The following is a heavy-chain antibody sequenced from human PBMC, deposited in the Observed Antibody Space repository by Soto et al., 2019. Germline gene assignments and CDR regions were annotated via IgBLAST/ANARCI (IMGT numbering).Heavy chain of an antibody. Sequence: EVQLVTSGGGLSQPGGSLRLSCAASGFAVNSNYMSWVRQAPGKGLEWVSVIFGGGTTHYSDSVKGRFTISRDNSKNTGFLQMNSLRAEDTAVYYCVRTSSYWGQGTRVIVSS. V-gene: IGHV3-53*01. CDR3: VRTSSY. CDR1: GFAVNSNY. CDR2: IFGGGTT. D-gene: IGHD2-2*01. J-gene: IGHJ4*02.